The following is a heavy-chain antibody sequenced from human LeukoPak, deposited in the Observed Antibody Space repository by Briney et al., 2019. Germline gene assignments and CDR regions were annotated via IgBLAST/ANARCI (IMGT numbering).Heavy chain of an antibody. CDR2: TFAGYSYT. V-gene: IGHV5-51*01. CDR3: ATPYYYGSGSYPWR. Sequence: GESLKISCQSSGYNFTPYWIVWVRQMPGKGLEWMGITFAGYSYTIYSPSFQGQVTISADKSISTAYLQWSSLKASDTAMYYCATPYYYGSGSYPWRWGQGTLVTVSS. J-gene: IGHJ4*02. D-gene: IGHD3-10*01. CDR1: GYNFTPYW.